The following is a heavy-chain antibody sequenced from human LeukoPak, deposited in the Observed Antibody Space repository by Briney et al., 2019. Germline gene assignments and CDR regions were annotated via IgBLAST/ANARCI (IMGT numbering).Heavy chain of an antibody. CDR1: RFNFSSYS. J-gene: IGHJ6*03. CDR2: ISSSSTYI. V-gene: IGHV3-21*01. Sequence: GGSLRLSCAASRFNFSSYSINWVRQAPGKGLEWVSSISSSSTYIYYADSMKGRFTISRDNAKNSLYLQMNSLRAEDTAVYYCARDRGNQRGYYYYYMDVWGKGTTVTVSS. D-gene: IGHD1-14*01. CDR3: ARDRGNQRGYYYYYMDV.